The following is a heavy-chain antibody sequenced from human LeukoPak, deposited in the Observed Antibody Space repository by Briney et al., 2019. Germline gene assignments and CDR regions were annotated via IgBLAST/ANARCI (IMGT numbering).Heavy chain of an antibody. D-gene: IGHD1-26*01. CDR2: IYYSGST. Sequence: SETLSLTCTVSGGSINNGDHYWRWIRKHTGKGLEWIGHIYYSGSTYYNQSLKSRGIISVETSKNQFSLKLSSVTAADTAVYYCARTMLSWREFDCWGQGTLVTVSS. J-gene: IGHJ4*02. CDR3: ARTMLSWREFDC. CDR1: GGSINNGDHY. V-gene: IGHV4-31*03.